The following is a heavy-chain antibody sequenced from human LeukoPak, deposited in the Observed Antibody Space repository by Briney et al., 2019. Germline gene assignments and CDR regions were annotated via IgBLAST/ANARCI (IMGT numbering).Heavy chain of an antibody. Sequence: SETLSLTCTVSSGSMNSLYWNWIRQPAGKGPEWIGRIYGTGTTNYNPSLKSRVSMSMETSKNQFSLRLTSVTAADTAVYYCARESGLDYYESSGYFPFDTWGQGTLVTVSS. D-gene: IGHD3-22*01. J-gene: IGHJ4*02. CDR2: IYGTGTT. CDR3: ARESGLDYYESSGYFPFDT. CDR1: SGSMNSLY. V-gene: IGHV4-4*07.